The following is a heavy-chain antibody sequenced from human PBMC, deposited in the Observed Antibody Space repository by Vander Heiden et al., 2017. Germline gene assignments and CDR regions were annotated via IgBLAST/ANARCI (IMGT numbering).Heavy chain of an antibody. CDR1: GFTFRSYG. J-gene: IGHJ6*02. Sequence: QVQLVESGGGVVQPGSSLRLSCAASGFTFRSYGMHWVRQAPGKGLEWVAVIWYDGSNKYYADSVKGRFTISRDNSKNTLYLQMNSLRAEDTAVYYCARGVGSSWHYYYYGMDVWGQGTTVTVSS. CDR2: IWYDGSNK. D-gene: IGHD6-13*01. V-gene: IGHV3-33*01. CDR3: ARGVGSSWHYYYYGMDV.